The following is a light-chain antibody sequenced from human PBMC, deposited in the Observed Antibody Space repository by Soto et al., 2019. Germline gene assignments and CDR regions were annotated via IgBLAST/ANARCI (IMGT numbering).Light chain of an antibody. CDR3: QSYDSSLSVYV. CDR1: SSNIGAGYD. V-gene: IGLV1-40*01. Sequence: QLVLTQPPSVSGAPGQRVTIPCTGSSSNIGAGYDVHWYQQLPGTAPKLLIYGNNNRPSGVPDRFSGSKSGTSASLAITGLQADDEADYYCQSYDSSLSVYVFGTGTKLTVL. CDR2: GNN. J-gene: IGLJ1*01.